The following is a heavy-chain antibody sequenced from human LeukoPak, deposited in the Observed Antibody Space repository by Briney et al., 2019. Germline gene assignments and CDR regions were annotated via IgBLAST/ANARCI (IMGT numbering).Heavy chain of an antibody. V-gene: IGHV3-7*01. CDR3: TRDRSRAEDD. CDR2: INQGGSDK. Sequence: QSGGSLRLSCAASGFIFSHHGMHWVRQAPGKGLEWVANINQGGSDKYYVDSVKGRFTISRDNANNLLYLQMNGLRGEDTAVYYCTRDRSRAEDDWGQGTLVTVSS. CDR1: GFIFSHHG. J-gene: IGHJ4*02. D-gene: IGHD1-14*01.